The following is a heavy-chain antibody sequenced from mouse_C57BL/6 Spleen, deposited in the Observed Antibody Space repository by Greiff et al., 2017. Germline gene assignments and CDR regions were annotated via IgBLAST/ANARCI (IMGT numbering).Heavy chain of an antibody. V-gene: IGHV1-50*01. CDR2: IDPSDSYT. CDR1: GYTFTSYW. CDR3: ARGGVTTVVAPYYFDY. D-gene: IGHD1-1*01. Sequence: QVQLKQPGAELVKPGASVKLSCKASGYTFTSYWMQWVKQRPGQGLEWIGEIDPSDSYTNYNQKFKGKATLTVDTSSSTAYMQLSSLTSEDSAVYYCARGGVTTVVAPYYFDYWGKGTTLTVSS. J-gene: IGHJ2*01.